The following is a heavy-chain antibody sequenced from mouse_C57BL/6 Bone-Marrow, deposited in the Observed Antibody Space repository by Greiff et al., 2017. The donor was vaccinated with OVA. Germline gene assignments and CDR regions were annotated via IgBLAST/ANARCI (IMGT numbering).Heavy chain of an antibody. CDR3: ARADYDCSSYGYLDI. CDR1: GYSFTDYN. J-gene: IGHJ1*03. Sequence: EVQLQQSGPELVKPGASVTISCKASGYSFTDYNMNWVKQSHGKSLEWIGVINPNYGTTSYNQKFKGKATLTVDQSSSTAYMQLHSLTCENSAVYYCARADYDCSSYGYLDIWGTGTTVTVSS. D-gene: IGHD1-1*01. V-gene: IGHV1-39*01. CDR2: INPNYGTT.